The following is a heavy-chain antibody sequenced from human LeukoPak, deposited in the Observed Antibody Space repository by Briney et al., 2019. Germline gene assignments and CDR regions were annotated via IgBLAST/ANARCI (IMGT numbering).Heavy chain of an antibody. CDR1: GFTFSSFE. CDR3: ARAPKYRLVGVPKGPFDP. CDR2: ISSSGSTI. D-gene: IGHD1-26*01. Sequence: GVLRLSCAASGFTFSSFEMNWVRQAPGKGLEWVSYISSSGSTIYYADSVKGRFTISRDNAKNSLYLQMNSLRAEDTAVYYCARAPKYRLVGVPKGPFDPWGQGTLVTVSS. J-gene: IGHJ5*02. V-gene: IGHV3-48*03.